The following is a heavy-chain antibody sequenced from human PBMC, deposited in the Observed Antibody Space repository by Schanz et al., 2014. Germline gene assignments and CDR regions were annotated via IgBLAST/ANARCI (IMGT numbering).Heavy chain of an antibody. CDR2: LSCSGGST. CDR3: ARDCDDRRGYGSGYWLGDYMDV. CDR1: GFTFSSYA. Sequence: EVQLLESGGGLVQPGGSLRLSCAASGFTFSSYAMSWVRQAPGKGLEWVSALSCSGGSTYYADSVKGRFTISRDNSKNKVYLQMNSLRAEDTAVYYCARDCDDRRGYGSGYWLGDYMDVWGQGTTVTVSS. J-gene: IGHJ6*02. V-gene: IGHV3-23*01. D-gene: IGHD3-10*01.